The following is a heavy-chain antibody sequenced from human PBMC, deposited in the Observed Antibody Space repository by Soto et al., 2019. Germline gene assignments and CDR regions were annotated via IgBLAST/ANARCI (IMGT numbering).Heavy chain of an antibody. D-gene: IGHD2-15*01. CDR3: ARFVVPATRHPDFDY. Sequence: SETLSLTCTVSGGSISSRNYYWGWIRQPPGKGLDWIGNIYYSGTPYYNPSLKSRVTISIDTSKNQFSLRLNSVTAADTGVYYCARFVVPATRHPDFDYWGQGTLVTVSS. V-gene: IGHV4-39*01. CDR2: IYYSGTP. CDR1: GGSISSRNYY. J-gene: IGHJ4*02.